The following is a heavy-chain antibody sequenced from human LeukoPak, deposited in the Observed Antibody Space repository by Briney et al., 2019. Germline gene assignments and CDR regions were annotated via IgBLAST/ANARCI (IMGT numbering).Heavy chain of an antibody. CDR3: ARDRHGGNVDY. CDR1: GGSISSYY. Sequence: SETLSLTCTVSGGSISSYYWSWIRQPPGKGLEWIGYIYYSGSTNYNPSLKSRVTISVDTSKNQFSLKLCSVTAADTAVYYCARDRHGGNVDYWGQGTLVTVSS. V-gene: IGHV4-59*01. J-gene: IGHJ4*02. CDR2: IYYSGST. D-gene: IGHD2-15*01.